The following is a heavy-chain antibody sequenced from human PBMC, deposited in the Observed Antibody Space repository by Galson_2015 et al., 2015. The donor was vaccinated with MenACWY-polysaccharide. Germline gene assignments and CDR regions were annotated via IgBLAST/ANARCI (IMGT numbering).Heavy chain of an antibody. Sequence: SLRLSCAASGFTFSTYWMSWVRQAPGKGLEWVANIKQDGSEKSYVQSVKGRFTISRDNAKNSLYLQVNSVRAEDTAVYYCARDGSRGGVGASDHWGQGTLVTVSS. J-gene: IGHJ4*02. D-gene: IGHD1-26*01. CDR3: ARDGSRGGVGASDH. V-gene: IGHV3-7*05. CDR1: GFTFSTYW. CDR2: IKQDGSEK.